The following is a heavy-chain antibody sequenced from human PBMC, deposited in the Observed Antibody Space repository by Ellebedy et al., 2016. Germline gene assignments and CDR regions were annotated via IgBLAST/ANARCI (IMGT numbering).Heavy chain of an antibody. J-gene: IGHJ6*02. D-gene: IGHD2-2*01. CDR2: INPSGGST. CDR3: ARFTRDIVVVPAVPTRYGMDV. V-gene: IGHV1-46*01. Sequence: ASVKVSXXASGYTFTSYYMHWVRQALGQGLEWMGIINPSGGSTSYAQKFQGRVTMTRDTSTSTVYMELSSLRSEDTAVYYCARFTRDIVVVPAVPTRYGMDVWGQGTTVTVSS. CDR1: GYTFTSYY.